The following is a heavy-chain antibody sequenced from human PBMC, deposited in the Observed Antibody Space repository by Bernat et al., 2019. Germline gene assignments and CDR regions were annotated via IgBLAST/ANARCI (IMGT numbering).Heavy chain of an antibody. CDR1: SGSISDYY. J-gene: IGHJ4*02. Sequence: QVQLQESGPGLVRPSETLSLTCTVSSGSISDYYWSWFRQPPGKGLEWIGYIYYTGSTKYNPSLESRVTISVATSQNQFSLKVNSLTAADTAVYYCARKAASSGDFDYWGQGTLFPVSS. CDR2: IYYTGST. CDR3: ARKAASSGDFDY. V-gene: IGHV4-59*08. D-gene: IGHD6-19*01.